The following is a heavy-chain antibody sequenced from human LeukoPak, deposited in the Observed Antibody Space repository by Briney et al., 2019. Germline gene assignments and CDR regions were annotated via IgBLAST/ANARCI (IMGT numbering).Heavy chain of an antibody. CDR2: ISSSSSYI. CDR1: GFTFSSYS. J-gene: IGHJ4*02. CDR3: ARSEQDYYDSSGYYY. Sequence: GESLRLSCAASGFTFSSYSMNWVRQAPGKGLEWVSSISSSSSYIYYADSVKSRFTISRDNAKNSLYLQMNSLRAEDTAVYYCARSEQDYYDSSGYYYWGQGTLVTVSS. D-gene: IGHD3-22*01. V-gene: IGHV3-21*01.